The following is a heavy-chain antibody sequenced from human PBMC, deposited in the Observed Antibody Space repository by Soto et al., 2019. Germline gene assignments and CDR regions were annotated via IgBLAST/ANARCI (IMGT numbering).Heavy chain of an antibody. CDR1: GGTITSGRSS. CDR2: IYHSGST. D-gene: IGHD6-6*01. V-gene: IGHV4-30-2*06. J-gene: IGHJ5*02. Sequence: SETLSLTCSVSGGTITSGRSSWNWIRQSPGKGLEWIAYIYHSGSTYYNPSLKSRVTISVDRSENQFSLKLTSVTAADTAVYYCVRESVASGPNYFDTWGPGTLVTVSS. CDR3: VRESVASGPNYFDT.